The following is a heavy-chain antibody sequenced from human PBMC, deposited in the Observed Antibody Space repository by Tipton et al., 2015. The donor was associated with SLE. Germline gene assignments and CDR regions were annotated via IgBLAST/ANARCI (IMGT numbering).Heavy chain of an antibody. J-gene: IGHJ2*01. CDR1: GGSFSGYY. V-gene: IGHV4-34*01. CDR2: INHSGST. Sequence: LRLSCAVYGGSFSGYYWSWIRQPPGKGLEWIGEINHSGSTNYNPSLKSRVTISVDTSKNQFSLKLSSVTAADTALYYCARVCRGSGEWYFDLWGRGTPVTVSS. D-gene: IGHD3-16*01. CDR3: ARVCRGSGEWYFDL.